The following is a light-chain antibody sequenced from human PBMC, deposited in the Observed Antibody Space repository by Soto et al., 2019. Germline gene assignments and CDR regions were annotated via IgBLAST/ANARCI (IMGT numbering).Light chain of an antibody. V-gene: IGLV1-47*02. Sequence: QSVLTQPPSASGTPGQGVTISCSGSSSNIGSNYVYWYQQLPGTAPKLLIYNNNQRPSGVPDRFSAYKSGTSASLAIRGLRSDDEADYYCSSWDGSLSGYVFGAGTKVTVL. CDR1: SSNIGSNY. CDR3: SSWDGSLSGYV. J-gene: IGLJ1*01. CDR2: NNN.